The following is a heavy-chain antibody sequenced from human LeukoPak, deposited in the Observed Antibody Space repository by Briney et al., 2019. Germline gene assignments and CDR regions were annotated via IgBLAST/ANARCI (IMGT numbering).Heavy chain of an antibody. Sequence: RRASVKVSCKASGYTFTSYYMHWVRQAPGQGLEWMGIINPSGGSTSYAQKFQGRVTMTRDTSTSTVYMELSSLRSEDTAVYYCARGPLRVRGVIYEFDYWGQGTLVTVSS. D-gene: IGHD3-10*01. CDR3: ARGPLRVRGVIYEFDY. CDR1: GYTFTSYY. CDR2: INPSGGST. V-gene: IGHV1-46*01. J-gene: IGHJ4*02.